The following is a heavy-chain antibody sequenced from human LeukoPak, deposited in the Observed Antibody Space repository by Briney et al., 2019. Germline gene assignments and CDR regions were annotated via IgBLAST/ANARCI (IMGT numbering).Heavy chain of an antibody. CDR1: GYSFTSYW. Sequence: GESLKISFKGSGYSFTSYWIGWVRQMPGKGLEWMGIIYPGDSDTRYSPSFQGQVTISADKSISTAYLQWSSLKASDTAMYYCARRAIVGYCSSTSCSYYFDYWGQGTLVTVSS. J-gene: IGHJ4*02. CDR2: IYPGDSDT. CDR3: ARRAIVGYCSSTSCSYYFDY. D-gene: IGHD2-2*01. V-gene: IGHV5-51*01.